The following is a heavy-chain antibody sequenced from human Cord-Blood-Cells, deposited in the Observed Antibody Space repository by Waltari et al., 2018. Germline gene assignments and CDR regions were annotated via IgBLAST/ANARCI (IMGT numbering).Heavy chain of an antibody. V-gene: IGHV4-34*01. CDR3: VIVVPAGYFDY. J-gene: IGHJ4*02. CDR1: GGSFSGYY. CDR2: IKHSGST. D-gene: IGHD2-2*01. Sequence: QVQLQQWGAGLLKPSETLSLTCAVYGGSFSGYYWSWIRRPPGKGREWIGEIKHSGSTNYNPSLNSRVTISVATSKNQFSRKLSSVTAADTAVYYCVIVVPAGYFDYWGQGTLVTVSS.